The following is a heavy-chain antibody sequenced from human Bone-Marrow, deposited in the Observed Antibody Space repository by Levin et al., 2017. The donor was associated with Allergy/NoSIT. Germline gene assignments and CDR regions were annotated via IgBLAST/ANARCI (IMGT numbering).Heavy chain of an antibody. V-gene: IGHV4-39*07. CDR2: IHYNGNT. J-gene: IGHJ4*02. CDR3: ARILLEDAGMYGY. Sequence: SETLSLTCSVSGGSISGSNYYWAWIRQPPGKGLEWIGSIHYNGNTYYNPSLKSRVTMSLDTSKNQFSLKLTSLTAADTAVYYCARILLEDAGMYGYWGQGIQVTVSS. D-gene: IGHD2-15*01. CDR1: GGSISGSNYY.